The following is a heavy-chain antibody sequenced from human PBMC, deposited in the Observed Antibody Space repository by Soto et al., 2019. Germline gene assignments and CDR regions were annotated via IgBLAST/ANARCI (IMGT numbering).Heavy chain of an antibody. Sequence: QVQLVESGGGVVQPGRSLRLSCAASGFTFSSYGMHWVRQAPGKGLEWVAVISYDGRNKYYADSVKGRFTISRDTSKNTMYLQRNSLRAEDKAVYYCAEEGEPGKPGWNYYYVRDFWGQGTTVTVS. J-gene: IGHJ6*02. CDR3: AEEGEPGKPGWNYYYVRDF. CDR2: ISYDGRNK. D-gene: IGHD1-1*01. CDR1: GFTFSSYG. V-gene: IGHV3-30*18.